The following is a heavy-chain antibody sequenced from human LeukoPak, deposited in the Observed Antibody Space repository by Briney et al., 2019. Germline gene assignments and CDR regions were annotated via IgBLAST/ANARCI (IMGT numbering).Heavy chain of an antibody. CDR1: GFTFSSYW. CDR2: INQDTSEE. D-gene: IGHD5-18*01. CDR3: ARPGGYTYGFFDY. V-gene: IGHV3-7*01. Sequence: GGSLRLSCATSGFTFSSYWMSWVRQAPGKGLEWVAHINQDTSEEYYVDSVKGRFTISRDNAKNSLYLQMNSLRVEDTAVYYCARPGGYTYGFFDYWGQGTLVTVSS. J-gene: IGHJ4*02.